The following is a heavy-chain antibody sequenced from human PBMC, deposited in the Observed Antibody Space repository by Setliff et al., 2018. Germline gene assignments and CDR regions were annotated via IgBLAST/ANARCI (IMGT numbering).Heavy chain of an antibody. J-gene: IGHJ3*02. D-gene: IGHD1-1*01. Sequence: SETLSLTCSVSGGSISSYYWSWIRQPPGKGLEWIGYIYTRGSTNYNPSLQSRVTISVDTAKKRFSLKLNSVTAADTAIYYCARGGGRIRQLGATGVHTFDIWGQGTMVTVSS. CDR1: GGSISSYY. CDR2: IYTRGST. V-gene: IGHV4-4*08. CDR3: ARGGGRIRQLGATGVHTFDI.